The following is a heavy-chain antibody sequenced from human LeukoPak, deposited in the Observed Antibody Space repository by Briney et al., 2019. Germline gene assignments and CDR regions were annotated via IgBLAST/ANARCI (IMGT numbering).Heavy chain of an antibody. V-gene: IGHV1-8*01. CDR2: MNPNSGNT. Sequence: ASVTVSCTASGYTFTSYDINWVRQATGQGLEWMGWMNPNSGNTGYAQKFQGRVTMTRNTSISTAYMELSSLRSEDTAVYYCARKAAYDFWSGYYPYYYYYGMDVWGQGTTVTVSS. CDR1: GYTFTSYD. D-gene: IGHD3-3*01. CDR3: ARKAAYDFWSGYYPYYYYYGMDV. J-gene: IGHJ6*02.